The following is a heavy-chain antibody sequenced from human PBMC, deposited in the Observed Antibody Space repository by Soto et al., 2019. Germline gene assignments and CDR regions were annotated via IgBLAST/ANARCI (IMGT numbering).Heavy chain of an antibody. J-gene: IGHJ6*02. D-gene: IGHD3-16*01. CDR3: ARAQRGVTWYYGMDV. V-gene: IGHV3-21*01. Sequence: GSLRLSCAASGFTFSSYSMNWVRQAPGKGLEWVSSISSSSSYIYYADSVKGRFTISRDNAKNSLYLQMNSLRAEDTAVYYYARAQRGVTWYYGMDVWGQGTTVTVSS. CDR2: ISSSSSYI. CDR1: GFTFSSYS.